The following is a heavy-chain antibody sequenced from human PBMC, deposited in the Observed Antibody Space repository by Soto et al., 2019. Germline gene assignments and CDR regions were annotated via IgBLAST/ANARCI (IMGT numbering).Heavy chain of an antibody. J-gene: IGHJ6*02. Sequence: GGSLRLSCAASGFTFSSYAMSWVRQAPGKGLEWVSAISGSGGSTYYADSVKGRFTISRDNSKNTLYLQMNSLRAEDTAVYYCANLPGWDTAMEPVGHWVYYYGMDVWGQGTTVTVSS. D-gene: IGHD5-18*01. CDR3: ANLPGWDTAMEPVGHWVYYYGMDV. CDR1: GFTFSSYA. CDR2: ISGSGGST. V-gene: IGHV3-23*01.